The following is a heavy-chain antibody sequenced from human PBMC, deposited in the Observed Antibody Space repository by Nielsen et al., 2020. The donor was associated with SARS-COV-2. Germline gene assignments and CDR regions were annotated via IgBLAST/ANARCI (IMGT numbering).Heavy chain of an antibody. V-gene: IGHV3-13*04. CDR3: ARGLTFGGVIVPETTYGMDV. J-gene: IGHJ6*02. CDR1: GFTFSSYD. CDR2: IGTAGDT. Sequence: GESLKISCAASGFTFSSYDMHWVRQATGKGLERVSAIGTAGDTYYPGSVKGRFTISRENAKNSLYLQMNSLRAGDTAVYYCARGLTFGGVIVPETTYGMDVWGQGTTVTVSS. D-gene: IGHD3-16*02.